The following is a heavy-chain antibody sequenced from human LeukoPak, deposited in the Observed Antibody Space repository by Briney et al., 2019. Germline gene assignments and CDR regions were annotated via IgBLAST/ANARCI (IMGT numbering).Heavy chain of an antibody. V-gene: IGHV1-46*01. CDR1: GYTFTSYY. D-gene: IGHD5-18*01. CDR3: ARGGYSYGNFDY. J-gene: IGHJ4*02. Sequence: ASVKVSCKASGYTFTSYYMHWVRQAPGQGLEWMGIINPSGGSTSYAQKFQGRVTMTRDTSKNQFSLKLSSVTAADTAVYYCARGGYSYGNFDYWGQGTLVTVSS. CDR2: INPSGGST.